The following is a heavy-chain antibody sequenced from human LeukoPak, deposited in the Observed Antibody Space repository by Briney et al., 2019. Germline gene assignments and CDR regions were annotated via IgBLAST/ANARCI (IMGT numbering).Heavy chain of an antibody. CDR3: ARQTADYDILTGYADAFDI. D-gene: IGHD3-9*01. CDR1: GGSFSGYY. Sequence: SETLSLTCAVYGGSFSGYYWSWIRQPPGKGLEWIGEINHSGSTNYNPSLKSRVTISVDTSKNQFSLKLSSVTAADTAVYYCARQTADYDILTGYADAFDIWGQGTMVTVSS. V-gene: IGHV4-34*01. CDR2: INHSGST. J-gene: IGHJ3*02.